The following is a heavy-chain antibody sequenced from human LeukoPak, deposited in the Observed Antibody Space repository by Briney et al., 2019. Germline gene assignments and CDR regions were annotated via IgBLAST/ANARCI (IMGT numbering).Heavy chain of an antibody. CDR2: ISGSGGYT. CDR1: GFTFSSYA. V-gene: IGHV3-23*01. CDR3: ARGVTAVAGGFDY. J-gene: IGHJ4*02. Sequence: GGSLRLSCAASGFTFSSYAMSWVRQAPGKGLEWVSAISGSGGYTFYADSVKGRFTISRDNSKNTLYVQMNSLRAEDTAVYYCARGVTAVAGGFDYWGQGTLVTVSS. D-gene: IGHD6-19*01.